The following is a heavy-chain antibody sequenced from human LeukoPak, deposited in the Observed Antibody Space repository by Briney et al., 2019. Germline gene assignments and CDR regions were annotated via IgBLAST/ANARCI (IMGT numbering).Heavy chain of an antibody. CDR3: ARERRKNSGSYGAFDI. V-gene: IGHV4-61*02. CDR2: IYTGGST. CDR1: GCSISSGSYY. D-gene: IGHD1-26*01. Sequence: TLSLTCTVSGCSISSGSYYWSWIRQPAGKGLEWIGRIYTGGSTNYNPSLKSRVTISVDTSKNQFSLKLSSVTAADTAVYYCARERRKNSGSYGAFDIWGQGTMVTVSS. J-gene: IGHJ3*02.